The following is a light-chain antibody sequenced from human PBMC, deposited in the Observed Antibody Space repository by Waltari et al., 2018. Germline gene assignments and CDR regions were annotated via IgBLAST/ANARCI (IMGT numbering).Light chain of an antibody. CDR3: QTGGHGTWV. V-gene: IGLV4-69*01. J-gene: IGLJ3*02. Sequence: QLVLTQSPSASASLGASVKPTCTLSSGHSSNIIAWHQQQPENGPRYLMKVNSDGSHSKGDEIPDRFSGSSSGAERYLTISSLQSEDEADYYCQTGGHGTWVFGGGTKLTVL. CDR1: SGHSSNI. CDR2: VNSDGSH.